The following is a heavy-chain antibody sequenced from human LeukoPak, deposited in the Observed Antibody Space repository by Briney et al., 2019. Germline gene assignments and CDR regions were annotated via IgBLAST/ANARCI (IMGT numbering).Heavy chain of an antibody. CDR1: GFTFSSYA. J-gene: IGHJ4*02. V-gene: IGHV3-30-3*01. CDR2: ISYDGSNK. CDR3: ARDLGVVATDKPKGLFDY. D-gene: IGHD5-12*01. Sequence: GGSLRLSCAASGFTFSSYAMHWVRQAPGKGLEWVAVISYDGSNKYHADSVKGRFTISRDNSKNTLYLQMNSLRAEDTAVYYCARDLGVVATDKPKGLFDYWGQGTLVTVSS.